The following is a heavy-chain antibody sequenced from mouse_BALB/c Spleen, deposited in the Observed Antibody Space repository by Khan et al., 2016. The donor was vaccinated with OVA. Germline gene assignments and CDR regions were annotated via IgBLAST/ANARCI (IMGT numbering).Heavy chain of an antibody. CDR2: LWSGGST. CDR1: GFSLTNYG. Sequence: QVRLQQSGPGLVQPSQSLSITCTVSGFSLTNYGVHWVRQSPGKGLEWLGVLWSGGSTDYNAPFISRLSISKDSSKSQVFFKMNSLQVNDTAIYYCARNYDYDEGLAYWGQGTLVTVSA. CDR3: ARNYDYDEGLAY. D-gene: IGHD2-4*01. J-gene: IGHJ3*01. V-gene: IGHV2-2*02.